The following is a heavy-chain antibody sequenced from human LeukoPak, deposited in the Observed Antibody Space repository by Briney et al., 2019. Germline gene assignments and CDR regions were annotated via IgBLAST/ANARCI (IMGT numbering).Heavy chain of an antibody. Sequence: PSETLSLTCTVSGGSISSGDYYWSWIRQPPGKGLEWIGYIYYSGSTYYNPSLKSRVTISVDTSKNQFSLKLSSVTAADTAVYYCASIVVVPAAELDAFDIWGQGTMVTVSS. V-gene: IGHV4-30-4*01. J-gene: IGHJ3*02. D-gene: IGHD2-2*01. CDR3: ASIVVVPAAELDAFDI. CDR2: IYYSGST. CDR1: GGSISSGDYY.